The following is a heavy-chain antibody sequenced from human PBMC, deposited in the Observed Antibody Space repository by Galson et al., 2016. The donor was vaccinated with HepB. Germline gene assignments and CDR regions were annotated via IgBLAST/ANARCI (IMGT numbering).Heavy chain of an antibody. J-gene: IGHJ4*02. Sequence: SLRLSCAASGFTFSAYWMSWVRQAPGKGLEWVAIIKSDGSQKYYADSVKGRFTISRDNAKNSLYLQMNSLRAEDTAVYYCARESGWSFDYWGLGTLVTVSS. V-gene: IGHV3-7*01. CDR3: ARESGWSFDY. CDR2: IKSDGSQK. D-gene: IGHD6-19*01. CDR1: GFTFSAYW.